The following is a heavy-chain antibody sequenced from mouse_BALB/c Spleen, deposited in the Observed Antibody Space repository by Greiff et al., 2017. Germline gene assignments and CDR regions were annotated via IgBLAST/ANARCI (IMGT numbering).Heavy chain of an antibody. J-gene: IGHJ3*01. Sequence: QVQLQQSGPGLVQPSQSLSITCTVSGFSLTSYGVHWVRQSPGKGLEWLGVIWSCGSTDYNAAFISRLSISKDNSKSQVFFKMNSLQANDTAIYYCAREGIYYDYSWFAYWGQGTLVTVSA. CDR3: AREGIYYDYSWFAY. V-gene: IGHV2-2*02. D-gene: IGHD2-4*01. CDR2: IWSCGST. CDR1: GFSLTSYG.